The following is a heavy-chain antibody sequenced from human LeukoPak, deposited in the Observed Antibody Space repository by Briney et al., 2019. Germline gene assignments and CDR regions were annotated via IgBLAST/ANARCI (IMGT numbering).Heavy chain of an antibody. Sequence: SQTLSLTCAISGDXVSSNSAAWSWIRQSPSRGLEWLGRTYYRSKWYNEYAVSVKSRITINSDTSKNQFSLQVNSVTPEDTAVYYCARDWRSTGDAFDIWGQGTMVTVSS. J-gene: IGHJ3*02. CDR3: ARDWRSTGDAFDI. V-gene: IGHV6-1*01. CDR1: GDXVSSNSAA. CDR2: TYYRSKWYN. D-gene: IGHD1-1*01.